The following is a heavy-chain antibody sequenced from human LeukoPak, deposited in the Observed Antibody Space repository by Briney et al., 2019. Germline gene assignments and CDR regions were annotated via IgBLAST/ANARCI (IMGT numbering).Heavy chain of an antibody. J-gene: IGHJ6*03. Sequence: PGGSLRLSCAASGFTFSSYSMNWVRQAPGKGLEWVSYISSSSSTIYYADSVKGRFTISRDNAKNSLYLQMNSLRAEDTAVYYCAREAFYGSGRPAWDYYYMDVWGKGTTVTVSS. D-gene: IGHD3-10*01. CDR3: AREAFYGSGRPAWDYYYMDV. CDR1: GFTFSSYS. CDR2: ISSSSSTI. V-gene: IGHV3-48*01.